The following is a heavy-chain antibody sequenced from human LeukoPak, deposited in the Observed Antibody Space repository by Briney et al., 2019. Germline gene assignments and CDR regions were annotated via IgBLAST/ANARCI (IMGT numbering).Heavy chain of an antibody. J-gene: IGHJ4*02. CDR3: ARGVYDSSITGDY. D-gene: IGHD6-6*01. CDR2: IRSKANSYAT. Sequence: GGSLRLSCAASGFTFSGSAMHWVRQASGKGLEWVGRIRSKANSYATAYAASVKGRFTISRDDSKNTAYLQMNSLRTEDTAVYYCARGVYDSSITGDYWGQGTLVTVSS. CDR1: GFTFSGSA. V-gene: IGHV3-73*01.